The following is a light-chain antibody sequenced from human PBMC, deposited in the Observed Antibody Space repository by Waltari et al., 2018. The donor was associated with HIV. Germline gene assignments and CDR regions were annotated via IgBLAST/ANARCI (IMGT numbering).Light chain of an antibody. Sequence: QSMLTQPPSASGTPGPRVTIPCSGSSSTIRRTYVYWYQQLPGTAPKLLIYRNNQRPSGVPDRFSGSKSGTSASLAISGLRSEDEADYYCAAWDDSLSGPNWVFAGGTKLTVL. V-gene: IGLV1-47*01. J-gene: IGLJ3*02. CDR3: AAWDDSLSGPNWV. CDR1: SSTIRRTY. CDR2: RNN.